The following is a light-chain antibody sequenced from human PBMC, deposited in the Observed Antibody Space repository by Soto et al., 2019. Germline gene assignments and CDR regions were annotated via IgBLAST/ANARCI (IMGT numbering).Light chain of an antibody. V-gene: IGKV3-20*01. CDR3: QQYGSSPPWT. J-gene: IGKJ1*01. CDR1: QSVSRSY. CDR2: GAS. Sequence: EIVLTQSPGTLSLSPGERATLSCRASQSVSRSYLAWYQQKPGQAPRLLIYGASIRATGIPDRFSGSGSGTDFTLTIIRLEPEDFAVYYCQQYGSSPPWTFGQGTKVEIK.